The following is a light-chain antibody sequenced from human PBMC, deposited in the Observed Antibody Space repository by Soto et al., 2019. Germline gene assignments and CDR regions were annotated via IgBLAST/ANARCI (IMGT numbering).Light chain of an antibody. J-gene: IGKJ1*01. CDR2: DAS. V-gene: IGKV1-5*01. CDR1: QTISTW. CDR3: HQYHTYST. Sequence: DIQMTQSPSTLSASVGDRVIITCRASQTISTWVAWYQHKTGKAPPLLIYDASSLGSGVPSRFSGGGSGTEFTLTISSLQPDDFATYYCHQYHTYSTFGQGTKVEIK.